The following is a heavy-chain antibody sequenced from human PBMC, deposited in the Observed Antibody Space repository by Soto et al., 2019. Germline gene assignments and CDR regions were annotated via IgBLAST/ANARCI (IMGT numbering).Heavy chain of an antibody. CDR3: VRLGVSAAPWD. CDR1: GFTFSVTW. J-gene: IGHJ4*02. Sequence: AGGSLRLSCAASGFTFSVTWMSWVRQAPGKGLEWVGRIRNRGEGATTDYTAPVKGRFTISRDDSKNTVFLQMNSLRTEDTGVYYCVRLGVSAAPWDWGQGTLVTVSS. D-gene: IGHD2-2*01. V-gene: IGHV3-15*01. CDR2: IRNRGEGATT.